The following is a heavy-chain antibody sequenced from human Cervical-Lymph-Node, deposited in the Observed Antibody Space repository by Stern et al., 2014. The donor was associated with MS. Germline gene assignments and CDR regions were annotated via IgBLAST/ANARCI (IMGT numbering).Heavy chain of an antibody. CDR1: GYSFTTFW. Sequence: VQLVQSGAEVKKPGESLKISCKGSGYSFTTFWIGWVRQMPGKGLGWMGLIFPDDSYTRYSPSFQGKVNISADKPTDTAYLQWSSLKASDTATYYCARPLGSGWTAGWYYWGQGTRVTVSS. CDR2: IFPDDSYT. CDR3: ARPLGSGWTAGWYY. V-gene: IGHV5-51*04. D-gene: IGHD6-19*01. J-gene: IGHJ4*02.